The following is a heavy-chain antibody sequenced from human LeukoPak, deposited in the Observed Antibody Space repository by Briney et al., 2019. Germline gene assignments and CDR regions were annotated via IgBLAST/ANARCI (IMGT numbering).Heavy chain of an antibody. CDR2: ICRSGSTK. J-gene: IGHJ4*02. CDR3: ARGPGYYDSSGYYLG. D-gene: IGHD3-22*01. CDR1: GFTFSEYN. V-gene: IGHV3-11*04. Sequence: GGSLRLSCAPYGFTFSEYNMRWIREAPGEGLECVSSICRSGSTKYYADSVKGRFTISRDNPKNSLYLQINSLRAEATAVYYCARGPGYYDSSGYYLGWGQGTLVTVSS.